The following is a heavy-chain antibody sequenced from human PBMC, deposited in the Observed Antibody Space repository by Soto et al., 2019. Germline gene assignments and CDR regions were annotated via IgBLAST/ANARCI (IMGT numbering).Heavy chain of an antibody. CDR1: GGTFSSYT. D-gene: IGHD2-2*01. CDR2: IIPILGIA. J-gene: IGHJ3*02. V-gene: IGHV1-69*02. CDR3: ARAPLYCSSTSCYAGHDAFDI. Sequence: SVKVSCKASGGTFSSYTISWVRQAPGQGLEWMGRIIPILGIANYAQKFQGRVTITADKSTSTAYMELSSLRSEDTAVYYCARAPLYCSSTSCYAGHDAFDIWGQGTMVTVSS.